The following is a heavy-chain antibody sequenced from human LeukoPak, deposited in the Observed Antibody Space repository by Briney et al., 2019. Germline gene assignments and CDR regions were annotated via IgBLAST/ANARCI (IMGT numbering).Heavy chain of an antibody. D-gene: IGHD6-13*01. Sequence: SETLSLTCAVSGGSISSGGYSWSWIRQPPGKGLEWIGYIYHSGSTYYNPSLKSRVTISVDRSKNQFSLKLSSVTAADTAVYYCARGPKPDSSSWSYYFDYWGQGTLVTVSS. CDR1: GGSISSGGYS. J-gene: IGHJ4*02. V-gene: IGHV4-30-2*01. CDR2: IYHSGST. CDR3: ARGPKPDSSSWSYYFDY.